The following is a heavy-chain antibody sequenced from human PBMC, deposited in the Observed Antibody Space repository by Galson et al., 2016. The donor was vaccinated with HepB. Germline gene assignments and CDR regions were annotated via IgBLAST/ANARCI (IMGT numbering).Heavy chain of an antibody. D-gene: IGHD2-8*01. CDR2: ISYDGSNK. V-gene: IGHV3-30*18. J-gene: IGHJ6*02. CDR1: GFTFTRYG. CDR3: AKDSLVYAIDHYYGMDV. Sequence: SLRLSCAASGFTFTRYGMHWVRQAPGKGLEWVAVISYDGSNKYYADSVKGRFTISRDNSENTLDSQMNSLRAEDTAVYYCAKDSLVYAIDHYYGMDVWGQGTTVTVSS.